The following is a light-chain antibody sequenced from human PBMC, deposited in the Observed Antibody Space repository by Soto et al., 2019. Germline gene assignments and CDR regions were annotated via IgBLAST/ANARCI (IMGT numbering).Light chain of an antibody. J-gene: IGKJ1*01. CDR2: KAS. CDR3: QQYNTWPRT. CDR1: QSISTW. V-gene: IGKV1-5*03. Sequence: DIQMTQSPSTLSASVGDRVTITCRASQSISTWLAWYQQEPGKAPKLLIHKASSLQSGVPSRFSGSGSGTEFTLTISSLQSEDFAVYYCQQYNTWPRTFGQGTKVDIK.